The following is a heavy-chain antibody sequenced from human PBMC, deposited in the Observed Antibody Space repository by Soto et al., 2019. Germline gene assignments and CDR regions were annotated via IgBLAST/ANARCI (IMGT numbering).Heavy chain of an antibody. Sequence: QVQLVESGGGVVQPGRSLRLSCAASGFTFSSYGMHWVRQAPGKGLEWVAVIWYDGSNKYYADSVKGRFTISRDNSKNTLYLQMNSLRAEDTAVYYCARDRTGRWYRLFDYWGQGTLVTVSS. D-gene: IGHD6-13*01. CDR1: GFTFSSYG. CDR2: IWYDGSNK. J-gene: IGHJ4*02. V-gene: IGHV3-33*01. CDR3: ARDRTGRWYRLFDY.